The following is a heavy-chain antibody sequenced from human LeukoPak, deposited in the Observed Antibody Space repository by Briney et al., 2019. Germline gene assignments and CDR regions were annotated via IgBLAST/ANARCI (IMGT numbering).Heavy chain of an antibody. Sequence: ASVKVSCKASGYTFTGYYVHWARQAPGQGLEWMGWINPNIGGTYYTQKFQGRVTMTRDTSISTAFMELSRLGSDDTAIYYCARAYCSGGTCYSFDYWGQGTLVTVSS. D-gene: IGHD2-15*01. CDR2: INPNIGGT. CDR3: ARAYCSGGTCYSFDY. V-gene: IGHV1-2*02. J-gene: IGHJ4*02. CDR1: GYTFTGYY.